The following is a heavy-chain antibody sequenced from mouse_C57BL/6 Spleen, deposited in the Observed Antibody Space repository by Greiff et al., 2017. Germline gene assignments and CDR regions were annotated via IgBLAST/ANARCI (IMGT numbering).Heavy chain of an antibody. D-gene: IGHD1-1*01. J-gene: IGHJ4*01. CDR1: GFTFSDYY. Sequence: EVKLVESGGGLVQPGGSLKLSCAASGFTFSDYYMYWVRQTPEKRLEWVAYISNGGGSTYYPDTVKGRFTISRDNAKNTLYLHMSRLKSEDTAMYYCARRYGSIYAMDYWGQGTSVTVSS. CDR2: ISNGGGST. CDR3: ARRYGSIYAMDY. V-gene: IGHV5-12*01.